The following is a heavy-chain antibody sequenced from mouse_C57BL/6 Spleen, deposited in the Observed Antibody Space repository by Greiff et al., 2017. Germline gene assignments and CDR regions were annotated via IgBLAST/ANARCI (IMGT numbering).Heavy chain of an antibody. Sequence: VQLQQSGPELVKPGASVKLPCKASGYTFNDYNMDWVKQSHGKSLEWIGDINPNNGGTVYNQKFKGKATLTVDKSSSTAYMELSSLTSEDTAVYYGATTYYGSSCDNWGQGTTLTVSS. CDR2: INPNNGGT. CDR1: GYTFNDYN. CDR3: ATTYYGSSCDN. V-gene: IGHV1-18*01. J-gene: IGHJ2*01. D-gene: IGHD1-1*01.